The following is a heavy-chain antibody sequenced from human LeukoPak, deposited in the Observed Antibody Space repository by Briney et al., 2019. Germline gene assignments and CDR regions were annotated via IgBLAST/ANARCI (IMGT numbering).Heavy chain of an antibody. CDR1: GGTFSSYV. CDR3: ARDGAYCSSTSCYGEGFNY. J-gene: IGHJ4*02. Sequence: ASVKVCRKASGGTFSSYVISWVRQAPGQGLEWMGGIIPIFGTANYAQKFQGRVTITADESTSTAYMELSSLRSEDTAVYYCARDGAYCSSTSCYGEGFNYWGQGTLVTASS. CDR2: IIPIFGTA. D-gene: IGHD2-2*01. V-gene: IGHV1-69*01.